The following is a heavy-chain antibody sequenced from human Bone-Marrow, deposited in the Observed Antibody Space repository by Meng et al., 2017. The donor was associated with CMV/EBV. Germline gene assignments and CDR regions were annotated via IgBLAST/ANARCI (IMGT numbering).Heavy chain of an antibody. Sequence: ASVKVSCKASGYTFTSYDINWVRQATGQGLEWMGWMNPNSGNTGYAQKFQGRVTITTDESTSTAYMELSSLRSEDTAVYYCARDQGGYWGQGTLVTVSS. V-gene: IGHV1-8*01. CDR1: GYTFTSYD. CDR3: ARDQGGY. CDR2: MNPNSGNT. J-gene: IGHJ4*02. D-gene: IGHD3-16*01.